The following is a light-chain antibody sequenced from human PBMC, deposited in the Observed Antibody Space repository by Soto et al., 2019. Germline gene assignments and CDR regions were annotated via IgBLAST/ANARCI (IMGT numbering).Light chain of an antibody. Sequence: QPALTQRPSATGSPGQSVTISCTETSSDVGGYNYVSWYQQHPGKAPKLMIYEVSKRPSGVPDRFSGSKSGNTASLTVSGLQAEDEADYYCSSYAGSNNSYVFGTGTKVTVL. J-gene: IGLJ1*01. V-gene: IGLV2-8*01. CDR3: SSYAGSNNSYV. CDR2: EVS. CDR1: SSDVGGYNY.